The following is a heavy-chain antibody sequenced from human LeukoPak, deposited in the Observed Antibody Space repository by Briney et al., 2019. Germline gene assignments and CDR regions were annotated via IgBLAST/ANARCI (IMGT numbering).Heavy chain of an antibody. V-gene: IGHV4-34*01. Sequence: KPSETLSLTCAVYGGSLSGYYWSWIRQPPGKGLEWIGEINHSGSTNYNPSLKSRVTISVDTSKNQFSLKLSSVTAADTAVYYCARLTQYDFWSGYYTDYWYFDLWGRGTLVTVSS. CDR3: ARLTQYDFWSGYYTDYWYFDL. CDR2: INHSGST. CDR1: GGSLSGYY. J-gene: IGHJ2*01. D-gene: IGHD3-3*01.